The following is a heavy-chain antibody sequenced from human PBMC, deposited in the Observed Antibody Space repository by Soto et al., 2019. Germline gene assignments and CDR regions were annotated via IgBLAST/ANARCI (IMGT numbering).Heavy chain of an antibody. Sequence: PSETLSLTCTVSGGSISSYYWSWIRQPAGKGLEWIGRIYTSGSTNYNPSLKSRVTMSVDTSKNQFSLKLSSVTAADTAVYYCARAPRGYSYGYAYYFDYWGQGTLVTVSS. CDR1: GGSISSYY. V-gene: IGHV4-4*07. CDR2: IYTSGST. J-gene: IGHJ4*02. D-gene: IGHD5-18*01. CDR3: ARAPRGYSYGYAYYFDY.